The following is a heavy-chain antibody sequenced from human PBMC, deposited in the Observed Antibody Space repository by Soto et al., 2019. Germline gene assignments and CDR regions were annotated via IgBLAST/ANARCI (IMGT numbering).Heavy chain of an antibody. CDR2: IYYTGTT. J-gene: IGHJ4*02. CDR3: AKYRSTEAEGFKLDY. Sequence: SDTLSLTCAFSGDSINNSYWSWIRQPPGKRLEWIGNIYYTGTTTYNPSLESRVTMSVDTSKNQFSLKLNSVDAADTAVYYCAKYRSTEAEGFKLDYWGRGSLVTV. V-gene: IGHV4-59*01. D-gene: IGHD2-2*01. CDR1: GDSINNSY.